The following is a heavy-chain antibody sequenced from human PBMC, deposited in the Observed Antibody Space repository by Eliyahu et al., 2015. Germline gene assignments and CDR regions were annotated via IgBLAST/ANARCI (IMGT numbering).Heavy chain of an antibody. CDR2: ISAYNGNT. V-gene: IGHV1-18*01. Sequence: QVQLVQSGAEVKKPGASVKVSCKASGYTFTSXGISWVRQAPGQGLEWMGWISAYNGNTNYAQKLQGRVTMTTDTSTSTAYMELRSLRSDDTAVYYCARVGYYYDSSGYYRPFDYWGQGTLVTVSS. CDR1: GYTFTSXG. D-gene: IGHD3-22*01. CDR3: ARVGYYYDSSGYYRPFDY. J-gene: IGHJ4*02.